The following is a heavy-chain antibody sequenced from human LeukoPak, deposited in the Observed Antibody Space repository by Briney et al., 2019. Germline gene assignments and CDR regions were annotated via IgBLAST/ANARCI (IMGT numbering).Heavy chain of an antibody. CDR3: TSLVAAAGPYYYYGMDV. CDR1: GFTFCSYA. CDR2: ISGSSGST. J-gene: IGHJ6*02. Sequence: PGGSLRLSCAASGFTFCSYAMSWVRQAPGKGMEWVSAISGSSGSTYYADSVKGRFTISRDNSKNTLYLQMNSLRAEDTAVYYCTSLVAAAGPYYYYGMDVWGQGTTVTVSS. D-gene: IGHD6-13*01. V-gene: IGHV3-23*01.